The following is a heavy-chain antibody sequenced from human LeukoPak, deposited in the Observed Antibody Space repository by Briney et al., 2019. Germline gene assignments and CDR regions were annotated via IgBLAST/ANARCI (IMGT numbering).Heavy chain of an antibody. D-gene: IGHD3-3*01. Sequence: GGSLRLSCAASGFTFSSYAMSWVRRAPGKGLEWVSAISGSGGSTYYADSVKGRFTISRDNSKNTLYLQMNSLRAEDTAVYYCAKDTYYDFWSGYYLSGYFDYWAREPWSPSPQ. CDR1: GFTFSSYA. V-gene: IGHV3-23*01. CDR3: AKDTYYDFWSGYYLSGYFDY. CDR2: ISGSGGST. J-gene: IGHJ4*02.